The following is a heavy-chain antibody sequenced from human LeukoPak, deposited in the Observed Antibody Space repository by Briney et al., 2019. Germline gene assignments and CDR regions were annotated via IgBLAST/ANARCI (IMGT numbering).Heavy chain of an antibody. D-gene: IGHD4-17*01. J-gene: IGHJ4*02. V-gene: IGHV1-69*06. CDR3: ASGMTTVTTRQFDY. CDR2: IIPIFGTA. Sequence: SVKVSCKASGGAFSSYAISWVRQAPGQGLEWMGGIIPIFGTANYAQKFQGRVTIAADKSTSTAYMELSSLRSEDTAVYYCASGMTTVTTRQFDYWGQGTLVTVSS. CDR1: GGAFSSYA.